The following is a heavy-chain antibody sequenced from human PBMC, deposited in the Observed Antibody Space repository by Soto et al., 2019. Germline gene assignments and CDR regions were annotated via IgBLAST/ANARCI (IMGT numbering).Heavy chain of an antibody. V-gene: IGHV4-4*07. CDR2: VFSSVSA. D-gene: IGHD2-21*02. CDR3: ARDGMTTGDT. J-gene: IGHJ4*02. CDR1: GVSVRSYT. Sequence: QLQLQESGPGQVRPSETLSLTCIVSGVSVRSYTWSWVRQPANKGLEWFGRVFSSVSATYNPSLKSRVTITMDTPENRISLKLDSVTAADAGVYYCARDGMTTGDTWGPGTAVTVSS.